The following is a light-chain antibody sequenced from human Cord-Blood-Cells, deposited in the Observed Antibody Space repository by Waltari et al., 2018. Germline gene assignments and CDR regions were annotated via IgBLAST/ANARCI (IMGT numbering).Light chain of an antibody. V-gene: IGKV1-33*01. Sequence: DIQMTQSPSSLSASVGDRVTITCQASQDISNYLNWYQQKPGKAPKLLIYDASNLETGVASRFSGSGSGTDFTLTISSLKPEDIATYYCQQYDNLPPDTFGGGTKVEIK. CDR3: QQYDNLPPDT. J-gene: IGKJ4*01. CDR1: QDISNY. CDR2: DAS.